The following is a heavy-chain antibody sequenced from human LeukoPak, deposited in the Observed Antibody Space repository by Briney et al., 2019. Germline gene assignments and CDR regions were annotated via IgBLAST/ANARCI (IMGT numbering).Heavy chain of an antibody. CDR2: IYPGDSDT. V-gene: IGHV5-51*01. Sequence: GESLKISCKGSGYSFTSYWIGWVRQTPGKGLEWMGIIYPGDSDTRYSPSFQGQVTISADKSISTAYLQWSSLKASDTAMYYCARGREVYYGSGSYPDYYYGMDVWGQGTTVTVSS. D-gene: IGHD3-10*01. CDR1: GYSFTSYW. J-gene: IGHJ6*02. CDR3: ARGREVYYGSGSYPDYYYGMDV.